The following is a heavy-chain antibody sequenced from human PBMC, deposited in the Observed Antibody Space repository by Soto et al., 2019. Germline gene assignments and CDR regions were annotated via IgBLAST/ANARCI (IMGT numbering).Heavy chain of an antibody. J-gene: IGHJ5*02. Sequence: QLQLQESGPGLVKPSETLSLTCTVSGGSISSSNYYWGWIRQPPGKGLEWIGSIYYSGRTYHNPSLKIRVTISVDTSKNHFSLRLSSVTAADTAVYYCARHGWGEYQMLIDGGFDPWGQGTLVTVSS. CDR3: ARHGWGEYQMLIDGGFDP. V-gene: IGHV4-39*01. CDR1: GGSISSSNYY. CDR2: IYYSGRT. D-gene: IGHD2-2*01.